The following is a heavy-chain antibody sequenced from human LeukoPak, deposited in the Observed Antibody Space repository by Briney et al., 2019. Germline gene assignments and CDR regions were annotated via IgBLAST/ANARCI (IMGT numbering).Heavy chain of an antibody. V-gene: IGHV3-48*01. J-gene: IGHJ6*03. CDR3: ARVGYYYYMDV. Sequence: GSLRLSCAASGFTFSSYSMSWVRQAPGKGLEWVSYISSSSSTIYYADSVKGRFTISRDNAKNSLYLQMNSLRAEDTAVYYCARVGYYYYMDVWGKGTTVTVSS. CDR2: ISSSSSTI. CDR1: GFTFSSYS.